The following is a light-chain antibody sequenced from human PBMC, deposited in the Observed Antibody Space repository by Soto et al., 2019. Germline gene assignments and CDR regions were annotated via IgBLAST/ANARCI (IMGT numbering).Light chain of an antibody. CDR2: GAS. J-gene: IGKJ1*01. Sequence: ESVMTQWRATLSVSPGKRATLSCRASQSVRSNLAWYQQKPGQAPRLLIYGASTRATGIPARFSGSGSGTEFTLTISSLQPDDSATYYCQQDYAYPWTFGQGTKVDIK. CDR1: QSVRSN. CDR3: QQDYAYPWT. V-gene: IGKV3-15*01.